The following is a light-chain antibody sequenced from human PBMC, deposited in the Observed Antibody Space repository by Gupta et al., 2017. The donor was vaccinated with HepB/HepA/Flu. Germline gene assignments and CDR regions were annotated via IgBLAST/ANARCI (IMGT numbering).Light chain of an antibody. Sequence: ELVMTQSPATLSVSPGERATLSGRASQSVSSNLAWYQQKPGQAPRFLIYCASTRATGIPARFSGSGSGTEFTLTISSLQSEDFAVYYCQQYNNFMCSFGQGTKLEIK. CDR3: QQYNNFMCS. J-gene: IGKJ2*04. V-gene: IGKV3-15*01. CDR1: QSVSSN. CDR2: CAS.